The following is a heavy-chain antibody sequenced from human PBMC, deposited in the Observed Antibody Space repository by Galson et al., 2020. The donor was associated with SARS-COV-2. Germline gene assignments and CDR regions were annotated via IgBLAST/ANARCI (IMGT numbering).Heavy chain of an antibody. J-gene: IGHJ6*02. V-gene: IGHV4-59*01. Sequence: ETSETLSLTCSVSVAPMSSYYWSWIRQPPGKGLEWIGYIPYSGSTSYNPSLRSRVTISVDLSKNQLSLKVTSVTAADTAVYYCARDPAPLYGDNYYYGMDVWGRGTTVTVSS. CDR1: VAPMSSYY. CDR2: IPYSGST. D-gene: IGHD4-17*01. CDR3: ARDPAPLYGDNYYYGMDV.